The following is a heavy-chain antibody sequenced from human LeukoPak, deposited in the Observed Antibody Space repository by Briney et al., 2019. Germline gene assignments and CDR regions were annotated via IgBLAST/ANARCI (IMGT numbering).Heavy chain of an antibody. CDR3: ARDRGYSYLNDAFDI. V-gene: IGHV1-2*02. Sequence: ASVKVSCKASGYTFTGYYMHWVRQAPGQGLEWMGWINPNSGGTNYAQKFQGRVTMTRDTSISTAYMELSRLRSDDTAVYYCARDRGYSYLNDAFDIWGQGTMVTVSS. D-gene: IGHD5-18*01. J-gene: IGHJ3*02. CDR1: GYTFTGYY. CDR2: INPNSGGT.